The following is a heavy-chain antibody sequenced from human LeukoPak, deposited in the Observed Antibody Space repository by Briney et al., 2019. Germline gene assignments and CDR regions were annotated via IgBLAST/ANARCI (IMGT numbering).Heavy chain of an antibody. Sequence: PGGSLRLSCAASGFTFSSYAMSWVRQAPGKGLEWVSAISGRGGSTYYADSVKGRFTISRDNSKNTLYLQMNSLRAEDTAVYYCAKLPYDFWSGYYFSYFDYWGQGTLVTVSS. J-gene: IGHJ4*02. CDR3: AKLPYDFWSGYYFSYFDY. CDR2: ISGRGGST. V-gene: IGHV3-23*01. D-gene: IGHD3-3*01. CDR1: GFTFSSYA.